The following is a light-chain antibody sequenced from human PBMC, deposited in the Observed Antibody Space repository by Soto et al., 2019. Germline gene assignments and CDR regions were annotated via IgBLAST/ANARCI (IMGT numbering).Light chain of an antibody. CDR1: QSVSSDY. CDR3: QQYGTSPT. V-gene: IGKV3-20*01. CDR2: SAS. J-gene: IGKJ1*01. Sequence: EVVLTQSPGTLSLSPGERATLSCRASQSVSSDYLAWYQQNPGQAPRLLIYSASSRATGIPDRFSGSGSGTDFTLTISRLEPEDFAVYYCQQYGTSPTFGQGTKVDIK.